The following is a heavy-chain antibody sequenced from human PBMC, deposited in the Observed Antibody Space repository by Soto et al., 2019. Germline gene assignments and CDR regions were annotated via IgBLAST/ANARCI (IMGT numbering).Heavy chain of an antibody. J-gene: IGHJ6*02. CDR2: ISYDGSNK. CDR1: GFTFSSYG. CDR3: AKDRPSGSRPYYYGMDV. Sequence: GGSLRLSCAASGFTFSSYGMHWVRQAPGKGLEWVAVISYDGSNKYYVDSVKGRFTISRDNSKNTLYLQMNSLRAEDTAVYYCAKDRPSGSRPYYYGMDVWGQGTTVTVSS. V-gene: IGHV3-30*18. D-gene: IGHD1-26*01.